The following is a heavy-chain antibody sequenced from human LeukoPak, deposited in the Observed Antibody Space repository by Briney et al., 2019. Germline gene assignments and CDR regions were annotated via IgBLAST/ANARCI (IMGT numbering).Heavy chain of an antibody. D-gene: IGHD2-21*02. CDR2: INHSGST. Sequence: SETLSLTCAVSGGSISSSNWWSWVRQPPGKGLEWIGEINHSGSTNYNPSLKSRVTISVDTSKNQFSLKLSSVTAADTAVYYCARGLSAIVHWGQGTLVTVSS. CDR1: GGSISSSNW. CDR3: ARGLSAIVH. J-gene: IGHJ4*02. V-gene: IGHV4-4*02.